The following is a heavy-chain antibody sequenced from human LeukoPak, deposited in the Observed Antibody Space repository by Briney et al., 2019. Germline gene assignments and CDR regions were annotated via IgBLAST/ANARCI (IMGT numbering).Heavy chain of an antibody. D-gene: IGHD1-26*01. CDR2: IKQDGSEK. Sequence: GGSLRLSCAASGFTFSSYWMSWVRQAPGKGLEWVANIKQDGSEKYYVDSVKGRFTISRDNAKNSLYLQMNSLRAEDTAVYYCAIEYYRGNTNYFDYWGQGTLVTVSS. J-gene: IGHJ4*02. V-gene: IGHV3-7*01. CDR3: AIEYYRGNTNYFDY. CDR1: GFTFSSYW.